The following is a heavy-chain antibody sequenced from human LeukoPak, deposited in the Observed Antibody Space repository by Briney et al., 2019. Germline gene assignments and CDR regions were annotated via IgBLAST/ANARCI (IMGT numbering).Heavy chain of an antibody. Sequence: PSETLSLTCTVSGDSITSGNYYWSWIRQPAGKGLEWIGRIYTSGSTNYNPSLKSRVTISVDTSKNQFSLKLSSVTAADTAVYYCAREGGLRYFDWLFDYFDYWGQGTLVTVSS. D-gene: IGHD3-9*01. CDR1: GDSITSGNYY. CDR3: AREGGLRYFDWLFDYFDY. J-gene: IGHJ4*02. CDR2: IYTSGST. V-gene: IGHV4-61*02.